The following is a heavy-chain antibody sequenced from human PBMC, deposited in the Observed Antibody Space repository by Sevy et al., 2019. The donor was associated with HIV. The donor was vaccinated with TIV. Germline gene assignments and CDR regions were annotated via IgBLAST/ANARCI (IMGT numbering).Heavy chain of an antibody. V-gene: IGHV3-15*07. Sequence: GGSLRLSCAASGFTFTNAWMNWVRQAPGMRLEWVGRIKGKSNGGTTDYPAPVKGRLTISRDDSKKTLYLQMTSLKIEDTVYYYCTAERHYFDRNTHYPYIVPMAYWGQGRLVTVSS. CDR1: GFTFTNAW. D-gene: IGHD3-22*01. CDR3: TAERHYFDRNTHYPYIVPMAY. CDR2: IKGKSNGGTT. J-gene: IGHJ4*02.